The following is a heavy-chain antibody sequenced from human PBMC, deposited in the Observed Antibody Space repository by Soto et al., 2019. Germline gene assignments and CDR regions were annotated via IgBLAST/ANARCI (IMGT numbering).Heavy chain of an antibody. V-gene: IGHV3-74*01. CDR1: GFTFSSYW. CDR2: SNSDGSST. D-gene: IGHD3-22*01. Sequence: EVQLVESGGGLVQPGGSLRLSCAASGFTFSSYWMHWVRQAPGMGLVWVPRSNSDGSSTSYADSVKGRFTISRDNAKNTLYLQMNSLRADDTAVYYCARAIAYYGMDVWGQGTTVTVSS. J-gene: IGHJ6*02. CDR3: ARAIAYYGMDV.